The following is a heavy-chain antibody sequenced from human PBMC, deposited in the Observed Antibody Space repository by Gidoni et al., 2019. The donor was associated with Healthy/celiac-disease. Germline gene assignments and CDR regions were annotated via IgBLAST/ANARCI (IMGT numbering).Heavy chain of an antibody. J-gene: IGHJ4*02. V-gene: IGHV1-18*01. CDR3: ARQGNMIVVVDWGTNLYYFDY. D-gene: IGHD3-22*01. Sequence: QVQLVQSGAEVKKPGASVKVSCKASGYTFTSYGISWVRQAPGQGLEWMGWISAYNGNTNYAQKLQGRVTMTTDTSTSTAYMELRSLRSDDTAVYYCARQGNMIVVVDWGTNLYYFDYWGQGTLVTVSS. CDR2: ISAYNGNT. CDR1: GYTFTSYG.